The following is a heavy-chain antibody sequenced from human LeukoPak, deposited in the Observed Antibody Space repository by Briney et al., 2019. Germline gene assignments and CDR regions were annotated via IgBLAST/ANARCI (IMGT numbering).Heavy chain of an antibody. D-gene: IGHD1-1*01. Sequence: ASVKVSCKASGYTFTSYDINWVRQATGQGLEWMGWMNPNSGNTGYAQKFQGRVTITRNTSISTAYMELSSLRSEDTAVYYRARVGRRLHSVWFDPWGQGTLVTVSS. CDR1: GYTFTSYD. J-gene: IGHJ5*02. CDR2: MNPNSGNT. CDR3: ARVGRRLHSVWFDP. V-gene: IGHV1-8*03.